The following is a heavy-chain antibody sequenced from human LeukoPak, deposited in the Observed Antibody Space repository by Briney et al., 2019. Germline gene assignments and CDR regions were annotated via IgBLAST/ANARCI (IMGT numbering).Heavy chain of an antibody. CDR2: IYYSGST. D-gene: IGHD1-26*01. CDR1: GGSISSSSYY. CDR3: ARRSGSYVY. J-gene: IGHJ4*02. Sequence: PSETLSLTCTVPGGSISSSSYYWGWIRQPPGKGLEWIGNIYYSGSTYYNPSLKSRVTISVDTSKNQFSLKLSSVTAADTAVYYCARRSGSYVYWGQGTLVTVSS. V-gene: IGHV4-39*01.